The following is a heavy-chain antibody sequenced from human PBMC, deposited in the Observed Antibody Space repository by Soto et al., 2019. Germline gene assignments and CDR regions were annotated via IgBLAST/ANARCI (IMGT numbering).Heavy chain of an antibody. Sequence: SETLSLTCTVSGGSISSYYWIWIRQPPGKGLEWIGYIYYSGSTNYNPSLKSRVTISVDTSKNQFSLKLSSVTAADTAVYYCARVPLLWFGELTFYYYGMDVWGQGTTVTVSS. V-gene: IGHV4-59*01. J-gene: IGHJ6*02. CDR3: ARVPLLWFGELTFYYYGMDV. D-gene: IGHD3-10*01. CDR1: GGSISSYY. CDR2: IYYSGST.